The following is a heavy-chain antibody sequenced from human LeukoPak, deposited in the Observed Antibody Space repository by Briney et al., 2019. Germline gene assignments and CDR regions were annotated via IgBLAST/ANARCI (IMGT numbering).Heavy chain of an antibody. Sequence: SVKVSCKASGGTFSSYAISWVRQAPGQGLEWMGGIIPIFGTANYAQKFQGRVTITADESTSTAYMELSGLRSEDTAVYYCASFNYDILTGYYRANYYFDYWGQGTLVTVSS. CDR2: IIPIFGTA. J-gene: IGHJ4*02. CDR1: GGTFSSYA. V-gene: IGHV1-69*13. D-gene: IGHD3-9*01. CDR3: ASFNYDILTGYYRANYYFDY.